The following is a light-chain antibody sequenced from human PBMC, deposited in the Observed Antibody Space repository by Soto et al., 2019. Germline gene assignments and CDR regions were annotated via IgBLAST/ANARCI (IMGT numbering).Light chain of an antibody. Sequence: EIVMTQSPATLSVSPGERATLSCRASQSVSDKSAWYQQKPGQAPRLLIFGASTRATGIPARFSGSGSGTDFTLTIVGLEPEDFAIYYCQQRASWPPFTFGQGTKLEV. J-gene: IGKJ2*01. CDR1: QSVSDK. V-gene: IGKV3-15*01. CDR2: GAS. CDR3: QQRASWPPFT.